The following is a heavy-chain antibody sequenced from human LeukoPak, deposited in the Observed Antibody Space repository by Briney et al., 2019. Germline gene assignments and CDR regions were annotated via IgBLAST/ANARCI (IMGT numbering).Heavy chain of an antibody. Sequence: SETLSLTCTVSGGSISSYYWGWIRQPPGKGLEWIGGIYCRGSTYYNPSLKSRVTISVDTSKNQFSLKLSSVTAADTAVYYCARNGYSSSWYYYYYYYMDVWGKETTVTVSS. CDR3: ARNGYSSSWYYYYYYYMDV. J-gene: IGHJ6*03. V-gene: IGHV4-39*01. D-gene: IGHD6-13*01. CDR2: IYCRGST. CDR1: GGSISSYY.